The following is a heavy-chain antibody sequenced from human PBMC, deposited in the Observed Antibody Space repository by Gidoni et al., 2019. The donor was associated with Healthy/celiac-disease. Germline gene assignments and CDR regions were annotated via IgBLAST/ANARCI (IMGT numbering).Heavy chain of an antibody. V-gene: IGHV1-8*01. CDR2: RNPNSGNT. CDR1: GSSFTRYD. D-gene: IGHD3-9*01. CDR3: ARVPRGVDILTGPHRGRNYNWFDP. Sequence: QVQLVQSGAEVKKPGASVKVACQAAGSSFTRYDINWVRQATGKGLEWMGWRNPNSGNTGYAQKFQGRVTMTRNTSTRTAYMELSSLRSEDTAVYYWARVPRGVDILTGPHRGRNYNWFDPWGQGTLVTVSS. J-gene: IGHJ5*02.